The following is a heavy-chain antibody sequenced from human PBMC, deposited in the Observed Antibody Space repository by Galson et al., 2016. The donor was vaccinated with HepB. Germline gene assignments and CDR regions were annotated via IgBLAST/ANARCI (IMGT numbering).Heavy chain of an antibody. CDR3: ARDIPTKRKSSSGYLHSED. D-gene: IGHD6-13*01. V-gene: IGHV3-30*04. CDR1: GFTFSSHA. J-gene: IGHJ4*02. CDR2: ISYDGREE. Sequence: SLRLSCAASGFTFSSHAMHWVRQAPGKGLEWVAVISYDGREEAYASSVKGRFTISRDNSKNTLYLQMNSLRPEDSAVYYCARDIPTKRKSSSGYLHSEDWGQGILVSGSS.